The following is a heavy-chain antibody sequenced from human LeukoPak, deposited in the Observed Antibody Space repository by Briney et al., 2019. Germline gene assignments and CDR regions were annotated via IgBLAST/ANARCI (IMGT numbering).Heavy chain of an antibody. J-gene: IGHJ6*03. CDR2: ISAYNGNT. V-gene: IGHV1-18*01. Sequence: ASVKVSCKASGYTFTSYGISWVRQAPGQGLEWMGWISAYNGNTNYAQKLQGRVTMTTDTSTSTAYMELRSLRSDDTAVYYCARNIVVVPAAPLYMDVWGKGTTVTVSS. CDR3: ARNIVVVPAAPLYMDV. CDR1: GYTFTSYG. D-gene: IGHD2-2*01.